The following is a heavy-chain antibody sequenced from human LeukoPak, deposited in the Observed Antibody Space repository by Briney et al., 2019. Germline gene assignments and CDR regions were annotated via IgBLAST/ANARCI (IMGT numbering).Heavy chain of an antibody. V-gene: IGHV3-74*01. CDR1: GFTFNSYW. CDR3: ARESHRIGEYHMDV. CDR2: MNSDGSST. Sequence: GGSLRLSCAASGFTFNSYWMHWVRHAPGKGLVWVSRMNSDGSSTTYADSVRGRFTISRDNAKNTLYLQMNGLRDEDTAVYYCARESHRIGEYHMDVWDKGTTVTVSS. D-gene: IGHD3-10*01. J-gene: IGHJ6*03.